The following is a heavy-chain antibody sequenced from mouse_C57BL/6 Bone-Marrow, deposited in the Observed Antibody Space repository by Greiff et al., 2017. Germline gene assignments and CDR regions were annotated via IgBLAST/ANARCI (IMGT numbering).Heavy chain of an antibody. Sequence: VQLKQSVAELVRPGASVKLSCTASGFNIKNTYMHWVQQRPEQGLEWIGRIDPANGNTKYAPKVQSKVTITADTSYNTAYLQLSSLTSEDTAIYYCAREGVYYGSPWFAYWGQGTLVTVSA. V-gene: IGHV14-3*01. D-gene: IGHD1-1*01. CDR1: GFNIKNTY. J-gene: IGHJ3*01. CDR2: IDPANGNT. CDR3: AREGVYYGSPWFAY.